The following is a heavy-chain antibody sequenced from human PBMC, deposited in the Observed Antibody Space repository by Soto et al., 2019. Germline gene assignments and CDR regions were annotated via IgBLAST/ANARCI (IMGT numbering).Heavy chain of an antibody. CDR2: ISAYNGNT. Sequence: ASVKVSCKASGYTFTSYGISWVRQAPGQGLEWMGWISAYNGNTNYAQKNQGRVTMTTDTSTSTAYMELRSLRTDDTAVYYCASNDFWSGYSVLDYWGQGTLVTVSS. V-gene: IGHV1-18*01. CDR1: GYTFTSYG. D-gene: IGHD3-3*01. CDR3: ASNDFWSGYSVLDY. J-gene: IGHJ4*02.